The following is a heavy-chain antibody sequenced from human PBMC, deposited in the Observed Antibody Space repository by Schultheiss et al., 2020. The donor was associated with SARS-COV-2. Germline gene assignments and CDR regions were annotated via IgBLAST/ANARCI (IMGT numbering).Heavy chain of an antibody. J-gene: IGHJ5*02. CDR2: INHSGST. D-gene: IGHD6-19*01. Sequence: SETLSLTCAVYGGSFSGYYWSWIRQPPGKGLEWIGEINHSGSTNYNPSLKSRVTISVDTSKNQFSLKLSSVTAADTAVYYCARQDSSGWYKASWFDPWGQGTLVTVSS. CDR3: ARQDSSGWYKASWFDP. V-gene: IGHV4-34*01. CDR1: GGSFSGYY.